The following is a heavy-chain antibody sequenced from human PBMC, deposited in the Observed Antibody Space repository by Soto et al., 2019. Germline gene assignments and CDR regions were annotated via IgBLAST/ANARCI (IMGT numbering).Heavy chain of an antibody. CDR1: GGSISNGGYS. V-gene: IGHV4-30-2*01. Sequence: QLQLQESGSGLVKPSQTLSLTCAVSGGSISNGGYSWSWIRQPPGKGLEWIGYIYHSGSTYYNPSLXRXAXIXXDRSKNQFSLKLSSVTAADTAVYYCARGGGWTFDYWGQGTLVTVSS. J-gene: IGHJ4*02. CDR2: IYHSGST. CDR3: ARGGGWTFDY. D-gene: IGHD2-15*01.